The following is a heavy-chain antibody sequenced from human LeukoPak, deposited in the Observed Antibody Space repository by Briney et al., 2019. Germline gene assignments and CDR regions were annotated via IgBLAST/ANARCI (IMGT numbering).Heavy chain of an antibody. CDR1: GFTFSSYA. Sequence: GGSLRLSCAASGFTFSSYAMTWVRLAPGKGLEWVSTISGRRDSTYYADPVKGRFTISRDNSKNTLYLQMNSLRAEDTAVYYCARGSDSAYYFDYWGQGTLVTVSS. J-gene: IGHJ4*02. V-gene: IGHV3-23*01. D-gene: IGHD2-15*01. CDR2: ISGRRDST. CDR3: ARGSDSAYYFDY.